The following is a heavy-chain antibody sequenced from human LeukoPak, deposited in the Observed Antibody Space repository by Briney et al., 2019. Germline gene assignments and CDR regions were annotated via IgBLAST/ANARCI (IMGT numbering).Heavy chain of an antibody. J-gene: IGHJ4*02. V-gene: IGHV3-15*01. CDR3: TTGRTWELLRADY. Sequence: GGSLRLSCAASGFTFSNAWMSWVRQAPGKGLEWVGRIKSKTDGGTTDCAAPVKGRFTISRDDSKNTLYLQMNSLKTEDTAVYYCTTGRTWELLRADYWGQGTLVTVSS. CDR1: GFTFSNAW. CDR2: IKSKTDGGTT. D-gene: IGHD1-26*01.